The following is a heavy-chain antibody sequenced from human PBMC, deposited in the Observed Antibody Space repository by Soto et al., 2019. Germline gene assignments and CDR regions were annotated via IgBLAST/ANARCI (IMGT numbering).Heavy chain of an antibody. J-gene: IGHJ4*02. V-gene: IGHV3-7*03. Sequence: GGSLRLSCAASGFTFSSYWMSWVRQAPGKGLEWVTNIKQDGREKYYVDSVKGRFTISRDNAKNSLSLQMNSLRGEDTAVYYCARGPGQATYYYDSSGYYYVYWGQGTLVTVSS. CDR1: GFTFSSYW. CDR3: ARGPGQATYYYDSSGYYYVY. CDR2: IKQDGREK. D-gene: IGHD3-22*01.